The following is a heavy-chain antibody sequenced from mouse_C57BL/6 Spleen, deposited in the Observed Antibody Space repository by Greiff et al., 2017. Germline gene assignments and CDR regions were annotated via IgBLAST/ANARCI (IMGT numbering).Heavy chain of an antibody. J-gene: IGHJ2*01. CDR3: ARGPTVVAASFDY. CDR2: IYPGDGDT. V-gene: IGHV1-82*01. D-gene: IGHD1-1*01. Sequence: QVQLKQSGPELVKPGASVKISCKASGYAFSSSWMNWVKQRPGKGLEWIGRIYPGDGDTNYNGKFKGKATLTADKSSSTAYMQLSSLTSEDSAVYFCARGPTVVAASFDYWGQGTTLTVSS. CDR1: GYAFSSSW.